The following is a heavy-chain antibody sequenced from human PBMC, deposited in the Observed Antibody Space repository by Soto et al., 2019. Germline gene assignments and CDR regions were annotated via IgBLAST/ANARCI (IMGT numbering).Heavy chain of an antibody. Sequence: QLQLVESGGCVVQPGRSLTLSCAGAGFTFIRYDMHGGRQAPGKGLEWVAVISYDGSNTYSAESVKVRFTISRDNSRNTLYLQTNSLRPEDTGVYYCVKGRGGQAEFDSWGQGTLVTVSS. J-gene: IGHJ4*02. CDR1: GFTFIRYD. CDR3: VKGRGGQAEFDS. CDR2: ISYDGSNT. V-gene: IGHV3-30*18. D-gene: IGHD3-10*01.